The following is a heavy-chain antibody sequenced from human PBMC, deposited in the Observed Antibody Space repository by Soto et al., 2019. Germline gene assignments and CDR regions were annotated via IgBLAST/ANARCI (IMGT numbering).Heavy chain of an antibody. Sequence: EVQLLESGGALVQPGGSLRLSCGASGFTFSSYAMSWVRQAPGKGLEWVSAIRGSGGNTYHADSVKGRFSISRDNSKNTLYLQMNSLRAEDTALYYCAKDSGGFCSTISCYYFDYWGQGTLVTVSS. V-gene: IGHV3-23*01. CDR2: IRGSGGNT. CDR1: GFTFSSYA. D-gene: IGHD2-2*01. J-gene: IGHJ4*02. CDR3: AKDSGGFCSTISCYYFDY.